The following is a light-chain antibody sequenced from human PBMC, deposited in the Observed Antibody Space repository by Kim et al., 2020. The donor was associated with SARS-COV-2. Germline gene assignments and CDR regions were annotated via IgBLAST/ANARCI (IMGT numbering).Light chain of an antibody. CDR2: DNN. CDR3: ASWDDGLTGWV. CDR1: SSNIGANA. J-gene: IGLJ3*02. V-gene: IGLV1-44*01. Sequence: ELTQPPSASGTPGQRVTISCSGSSSNIGANAVTWYHQFPGTAPKLLIFDNNQRPSGVPARFSGSKSGTSASLAISGLQSDDEAYYYCASWDDGLTGWVFGGGTKVTVL.